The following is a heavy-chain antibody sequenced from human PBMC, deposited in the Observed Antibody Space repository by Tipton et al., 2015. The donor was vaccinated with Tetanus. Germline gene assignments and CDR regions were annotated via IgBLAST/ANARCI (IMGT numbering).Heavy chain of an antibody. V-gene: IGHV4-30-4*01. CDR1: GDSMTDFY. D-gene: IGHD4-17*01. CDR2: VYSTATT. Sequence: LRLSCNVSGDSMTDFYWSWIRRPPGKGPEWIGYVYSTATTYYNPSLKSRVTISVDTSKNQFSLKLTSVTAADTAVYYCARGEAYGDYPAMYFFDNWGQGTLLTVSS. CDR3: ARGEAYGDYPAMYFFDN. J-gene: IGHJ4*02.